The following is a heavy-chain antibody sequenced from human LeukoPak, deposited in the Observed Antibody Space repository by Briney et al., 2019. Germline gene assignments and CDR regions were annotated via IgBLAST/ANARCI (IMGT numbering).Heavy chain of an antibody. J-gene: IGHJ6*02. Sequence: SETLSLTCTVSGGSISSYYWSWIRQPPGKGLEWIGYIYYSGSTNYNPSLKSRVTISVDTSKNQFSLKLSSVTAADTAVYYCARITYCSGGSCFYGMDVWGQGTTVTVSS. D-gene: IGHD2-15*01. CDR1: GGSISSYY. V-gene: IGHV4-59*01. CDR2: IYYSGST. CDR3: ARITYCSGGSCFYGMDV.